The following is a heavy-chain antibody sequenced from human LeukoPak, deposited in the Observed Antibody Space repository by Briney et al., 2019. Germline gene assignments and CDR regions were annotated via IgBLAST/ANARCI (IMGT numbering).Heavy chain of an antibody. CDR2: INPNSGGT. CDR1: GYTFTDYY. Sequence: ASVKVSCKASGYTFTDYYIHWVRQAPGQGLEWMGWINPNSGGTNYAQKFQGRVTMTRDTSISTAYMALSRLRSDDTAVYYCARASIVATSPTLLFDWGQGTLVTVSS. CDR3: ARASIVATSPTLLFD. D-gene: IGHD5-12*01. V-gene: IGHV1-2*02. J-gene: IGHJ4*02.